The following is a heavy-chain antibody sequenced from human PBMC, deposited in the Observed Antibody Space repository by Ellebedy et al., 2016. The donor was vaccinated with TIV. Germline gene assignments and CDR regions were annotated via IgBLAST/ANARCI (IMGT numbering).Heavy chain of an antibody. CDR1: GFTFSQYW. CDR2: ISSDGSNT. V-gene: IGHV3-74*01. J-gene: IGHJ4*02. Sequence: GESLKISCAASGFTFSQYWMHWVRQGPGKGLVWVSRISSDGSNTWYADSVKGRLTFSRDNAKNTVYLHMNSLRADDTAVYYCARGGFDAYYLDYWGQGILVTVSS. CDR3: ARGGFDAYYLDY.